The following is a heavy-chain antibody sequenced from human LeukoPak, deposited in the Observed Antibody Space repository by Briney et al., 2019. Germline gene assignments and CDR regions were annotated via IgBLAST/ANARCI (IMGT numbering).Heavy chain of an antibody. V-gene: IGHV3-23*01. CDR3: TYSDHFNY. Sequence: GGSLRLSCAASGFTFSSYAMNWVRQAPGKGLEWVSVISKSGGSTYYADSVKGRFTISRDNSKDTLYLQMNSLRAEDTAVYYCTYSDHFNYWGQGTLVTVSS. D-gene: IGHD4-17*01. CDR2: ISKSGGST. J-gene: IGHJ4*02. CDR1: GFTFSSYA.